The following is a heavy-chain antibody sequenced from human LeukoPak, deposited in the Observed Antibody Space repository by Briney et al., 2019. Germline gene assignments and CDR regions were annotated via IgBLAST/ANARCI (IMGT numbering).Heavy chain of an antibody. V-gene: IGHV4-34*01. Sequence: SETLSLICAVHGGSFSGYYWSWIRQPPGKGLEWIGEINHSGSTNYNPSLKSRVTISVDTSKNQFSLKLSSVTAADTAVYYCARGKPRSYCSGGSCPTNNWFDPWGQGTLVTVSS. CDR3: ARGKPRSYCSGGSCPTNNWFDP. D-gene: IGHD2-15*01. J-gene: IGHJ5*02. CDR2: INHSGST. CDR1: GGSFSGYY.